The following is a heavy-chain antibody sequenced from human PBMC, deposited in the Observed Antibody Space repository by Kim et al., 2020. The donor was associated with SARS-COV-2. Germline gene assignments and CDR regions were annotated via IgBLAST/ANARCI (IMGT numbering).Heavy chain of an antibody. V-gene: IGHV4-34*01. CDR3: ARGFPDSSSPPYFDY. CDR2: INHSGST. J-gene: IGHJ4*02. Sequence: SETLSLTCAVYGGSFSGYYWSWIRQPPGKGLEWIGEINHSGSTNYNPSLKSRVTISVDTSKNQFSLKLSSVTAADTAVYYCARGFPDSSSPPYFDYWGQGTLVTVSS. CDR1: GGSFSGYY. D-gene: IGHD6-13*01.